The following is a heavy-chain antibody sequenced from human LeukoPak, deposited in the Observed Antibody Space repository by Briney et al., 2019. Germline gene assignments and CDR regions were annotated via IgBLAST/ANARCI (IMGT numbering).Heavy chain of an antibody. D-gene: IGHD1-26*01. CDR3: AKDSWWELTYFDY. CDR2: ISWNSGSI. V-gene: IGHV3-9*01. CDR1: GFTFDDYA. J-gene: IGHJ4*02. Sequence: GRSLKLSCAASGFTFDDYAMHWVRQAPGKGLEWVSGISWNSGSIGYADSVKGRFTISRDNAKNSLYLQMNSLRAEDTAVYYCAKDSWWELTYFDYWGQGTLVTVSS.